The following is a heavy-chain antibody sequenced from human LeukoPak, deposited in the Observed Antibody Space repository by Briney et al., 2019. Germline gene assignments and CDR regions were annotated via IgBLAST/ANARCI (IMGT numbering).Heavy chain of an antibody. CDR2: ISYSGST. Sequence: SETLSLTCTVSGGAISTYYWSWIRQPPGKGLEWIGYISYSGSTNYNPSLKSRVTISVDTSKHQFSLKLSAVTAADTAVYYCARGPHKFDYWGQGSLVTVSS. V-gene: IGHV4-59*01. CDR1: GGAISTYY. CDR3: ARGPHKFDY. J-gene: IGHJ4*02.